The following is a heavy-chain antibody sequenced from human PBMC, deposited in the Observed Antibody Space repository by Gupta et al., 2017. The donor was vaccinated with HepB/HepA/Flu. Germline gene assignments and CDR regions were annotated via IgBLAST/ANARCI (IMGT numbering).Heavy chain of an antibody. CDR1: GFTFSSYG. CDR3: ASAWAEWLGAFDI. J-gene: IGHJ3*02. Sequence: QVQPVESGGGVVQPGRSLRLTWSASGFTFSSYGMHGVRQAPGKGLKWVAVIWYDGSNKYYADSVKGRFTISRDNSKNTLYLQMNSLRAEDTAVYYCASAWAEWLGAFDIWGQGTMVTVSS. D-gene: IGHD3-3*01. CDR2: IWYDGSNK. V-gene: IGHV3-33*01.